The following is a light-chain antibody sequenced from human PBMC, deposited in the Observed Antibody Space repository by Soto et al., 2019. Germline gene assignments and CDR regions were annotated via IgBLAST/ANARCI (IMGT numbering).Light chain of an antibody. V-gene: IGKV1-39*01. J-gene: IGKJ5*01. Sequence: EIQLTPSPSFLSASVVDRVTITCRASQGISNSLGWYQQKPGKAPKLLMFAVSTLQSGVPSRFSGSGSGTDFTLTIISLQPDDFGTYYCQHSYSALITFGQGTRLEIK. CDR3: QHSYSALIT. CDR1: QGISNS. CDR2: AVS.